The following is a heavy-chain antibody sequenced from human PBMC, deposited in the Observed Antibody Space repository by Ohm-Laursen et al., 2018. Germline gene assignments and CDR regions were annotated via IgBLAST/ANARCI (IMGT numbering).Heavy chain of an antibody. CDR1: GYTFTGYY. V-gene: IGHV1-2*02. J-gene: IGHJ2*01. Sequence: ASVKVSCKASGYTFTGYYMHWVRQAPGQGLEWMGWINPNSGGTNYAQKFQGRVTMTWDTSISTAYMELSRLRSDDTAVYYCARPPRYCSGGSCYSWYFDLWGRGTLVTVSS. D-gene: IGHD2-15*01. CDR3: ARPPRYCSGGSCYSWYFDL. CDR2: INPNSGGT.